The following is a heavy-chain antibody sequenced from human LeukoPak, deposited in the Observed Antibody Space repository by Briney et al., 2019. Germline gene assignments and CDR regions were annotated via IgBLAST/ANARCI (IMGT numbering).Heavy chain of an antibody. Sequence: GGSLRLSCAASGFTFSNFGMGWVRQAPGKGLECVSPISGSGGSTSYADFVKGRFTISRDNSKNTLYLQMNSPRPEDTAVYYCARGKDTGRHYNFDHWGQGILVTVAS. CDR1: GFTFSNFG. D-gene: IGHD5-18*01. CDR3: ARGKDTGRHYNFDH. CDR2: ISGSGGST. V-gene: IGHV3-23*01. J-gene: IGHJ4*02.